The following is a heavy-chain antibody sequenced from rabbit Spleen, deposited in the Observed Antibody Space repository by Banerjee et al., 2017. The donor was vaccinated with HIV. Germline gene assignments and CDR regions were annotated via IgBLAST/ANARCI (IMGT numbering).Heavy chain of an antibody. J-gene: IGHJ4*01. CDR1: GFSFSSSYD. Sequence: QEQLVEPGGGLVQPGASLTLTCTASGFSFSSSYDMCWVRQAPGKGLAWIGCVYTGNGKNYYASWAKGRVTISKTSSTTVTLQMTSLTAADTATYFCARDAGSYAYIDVYFSLWGPGTLVTVS. V-gene: IGHV1S45*01. CDR2: VYTGNGKN. D-gene: IGHD6-1*01. CDR3: ARDAGSYAYIDVYFSL.